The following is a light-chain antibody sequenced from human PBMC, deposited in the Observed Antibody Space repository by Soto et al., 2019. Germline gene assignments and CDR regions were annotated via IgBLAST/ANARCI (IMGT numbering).Light chain of an antibody. CDR3: GFYAVISTLV. Sequence: QSALTQPASVSGSPGQSITISCTGTSSDVGSYNLVSWYQQHPGKAPKLMIYEGSKRPSGVSNRFSGSKSGKTASLTISGLQVRDKANNYCGFYAVISTLVFGGGTKVTDL. J-gene: IGLJ2*01. V-gene: IGLV2-23*01. CDR2: EGS. CDR1: SSDVGSYNL.